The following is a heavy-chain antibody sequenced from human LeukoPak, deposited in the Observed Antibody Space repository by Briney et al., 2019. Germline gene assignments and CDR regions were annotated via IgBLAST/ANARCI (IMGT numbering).Heavy chain of an antibody. V-gene: IGHV4-59*01. CDR3: ARALYGPGELYYFDY. CDR2: IYYSGST. Sequence: PSETLSLTCTVSGGSISSYYWSWFRQPPGKGLEWIGYIYYSGSTNYNPSLKSRVTISVDTSKNQFSLKLSSVTAADTAVYYCARALYGPGELYYFDYWGQGTLVTVSS. J-gene: IGHJ4*02. CDR1: GGSISSYY. D-gene: IGHD4-17*01.